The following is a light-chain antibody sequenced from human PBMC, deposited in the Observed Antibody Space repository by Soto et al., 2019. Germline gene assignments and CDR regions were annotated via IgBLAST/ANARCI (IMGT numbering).Light chain of an antibody. V-gene: IGLV1-44*01. CDR2: SNN. Sequence: QSVLTQPPSASGTPGQRVTISCSGSSSNIGSNTVNWYQQLPGSAPRLLMYSNNQRPSGVPDRFSGSKSGTSAPLAISGLQSEDEADYYCSPWDDSLNGVVFGGGTKVTVL. CDR1: SSNIGSNT. CDR3: SPWDDSLNGVV. J-gene: IGLJ2*01.